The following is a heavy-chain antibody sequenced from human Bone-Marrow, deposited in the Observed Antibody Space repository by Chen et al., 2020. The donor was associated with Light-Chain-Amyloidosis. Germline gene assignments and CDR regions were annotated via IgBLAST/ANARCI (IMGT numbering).Heavy chain of an antibody. Sequence: VQLVESGGGVVQPGGSLRLSCAASGFIFSYYGMHWVRQAPGKGLEWVAFIRYDGSDKDYADSVKGRFTISRDNSKNTLFLQMKSLRADDTAVYYCAKDSGGYFDSSGPLSWGQGTLVTVSS. V-gene: IGHV3-30*02. CDR1: GFIFSYYG. CDR3: AKDSGGYFDSSGPLS. CDR2: IRYDGSDK. D-gene: IGHD3-22*01. J-gene: IGHJ4*02.